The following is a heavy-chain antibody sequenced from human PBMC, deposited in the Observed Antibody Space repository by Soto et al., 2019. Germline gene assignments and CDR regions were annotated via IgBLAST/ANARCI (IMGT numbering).Heavy chain of an antibody. CDR3: ARGPVAGTGDYYYGMDV. Sequence: SVKVSCKASGGTFSSYAISWVRQAPGQGLEWMGGIIPIFGTANYAQKFQGRVTITADESTSTAYMELSSLRSEDTSVYYCARGPVAGTGDYYYGMDVWGQGTTVTVSS. D-gene: IGHD6-19*01. CDR2: IIPIFGTA. J-gene: IGHJ6*02. V-gene: IGHV1-69*13. CDR1: GGTFSSYA.